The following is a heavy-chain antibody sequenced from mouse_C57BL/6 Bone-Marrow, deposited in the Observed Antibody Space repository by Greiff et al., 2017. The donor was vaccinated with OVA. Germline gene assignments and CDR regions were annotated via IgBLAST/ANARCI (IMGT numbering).Heavy chain of an antibody. Sequence: QVQLQQPGAVLVKPGASVKLSCKASGYTFTSYWMHWVKQRPGQGLEWIGMIHPNSGSTNYNEKFKSKATLTVDKSSSTAYMQLSSLTSEDSAVYYCARPIYYGNPAWFAYWGQGTLVTVSA. CDR3: ARPIYYGNPAWFAY. D-gene: IGHD2-1*01. CDR2: IHPNSGST. V-gene: IGHV1-64*01. CDR1: GYTFTSYW. J-gene: IGHJ3*01.